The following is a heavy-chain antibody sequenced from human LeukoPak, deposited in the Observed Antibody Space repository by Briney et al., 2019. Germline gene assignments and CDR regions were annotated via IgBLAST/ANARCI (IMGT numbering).Heavy chain of an antibody. CDR2: IYSSGST. J-gene: IGHJ5*02. V-gene: IGHV4-30-4*01. CDR1: GDSFSGGDFY. Sequence: SQTLSLTCTVSGDSFSGGDFYWSWIRQPPGKGLEWIGYIYSSGSTHYNPSLKSRVTISVDTSENQFSLKLSSVTAADTAVYYCARDGSAGNNWFDPWGQGTLVTVSS. D-gene: IGHD6-13*01. CDR3: ARDGSAGNNWFDP.